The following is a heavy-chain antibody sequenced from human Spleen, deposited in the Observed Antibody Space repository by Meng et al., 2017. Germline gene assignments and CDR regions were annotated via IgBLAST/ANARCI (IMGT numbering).Heavy chain of an antibody. Sequence: GESLKISCAASGFTFSSYAMHWVRQAPGKGLEWVAVISYDGSNKYYADSVKGRFTISRDNSKNTLYLQMNSLRAEDTAVYYCAREGLYGDYGGYFDYWGQGTLVTVSS. J-gene: IGHJ4*02. V-gene: IGHV3-30*01. CDR3: AREGLYGDYGGYFDY. CDR1: GFTFSSYA. D-gene: IGHD4-17*01. CDR2: ISYDGSNK.